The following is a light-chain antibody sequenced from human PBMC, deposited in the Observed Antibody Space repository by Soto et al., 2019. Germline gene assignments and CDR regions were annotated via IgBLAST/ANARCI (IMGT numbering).Light chain of an antibody. J-gene: IGKJ4*01. V-gene: IGKV3-20*01. CDR2: GAS. CDR1: QTVRSTY. Sequence: EIVLTQSPGTLSLSPGETATLSCRARQTVRSTYLAWYQQKPGQAPSLLIYGASTRATGIPDRFSGSGSGTDFTLNISRLEPEDFAVYYCQQFGTSPPVTFGGGNKVE. CDR3: QQFGTSPPVT.